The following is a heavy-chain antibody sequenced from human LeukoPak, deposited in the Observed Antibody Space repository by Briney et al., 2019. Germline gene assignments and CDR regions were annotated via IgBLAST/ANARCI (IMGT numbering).Heavy chain of an antibody. D-gene: IGHD3-10*01. Sequence: GGSLRLSCAASGFTFSSYAMNWVRQAPGKGLGWVSGISGSGGSTYYADSVKGRFTISRDNSKNTLSLQMNSLRVEDTAIYYCAKPTYRGAISYAYYYYGMDVWGKGTTVTVSS. CDR1: GFTFSSYA. J-gene: IGHJ6*04. CDR2: ISGSGGST. CDR3: AKPTYRGAISYAYYYYGMDV. V-gene: IGHV3-23*01.